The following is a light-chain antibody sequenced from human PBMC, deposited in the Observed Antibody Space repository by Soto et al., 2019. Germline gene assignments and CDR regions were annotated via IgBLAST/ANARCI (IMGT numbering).Light chain of an antibody. CDR1: QSVSRR. V-gene: IGKV3-20*01. CDR2: GAS. CDR3: RQYGGSPIT. J-gene: IGKJ5*01. Sequence: EVVLTQSPGTLSLSPGGRAPLSCRASQSVSRRLAWYQQRPGQSPRLLISGASMRASGVPVRFIGSGSGTDFTLTITRLEPEDFAVYYCRQYGGSPITFGLGTRLEIK.